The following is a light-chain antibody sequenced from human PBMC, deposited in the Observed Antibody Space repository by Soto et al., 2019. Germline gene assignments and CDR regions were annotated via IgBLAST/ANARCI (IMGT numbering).Light chain of an antibody. V-gene: IGLV2-14*01. CDR3: SLYISSTSSF. CDR2: DVS. Sequence: QSALTQPASVSGSPGQSITISGTGTSRDVGGYNYVSWYQQHPGKAPKLMIYDVSNRPSGLSNRFSGSKSGNTSSLTISGLEAEDGADYYFSLYISSTSSFFGTGTKLTVL. J-gene: IGLJ1*01. CDR1: SRDVGGYNY.